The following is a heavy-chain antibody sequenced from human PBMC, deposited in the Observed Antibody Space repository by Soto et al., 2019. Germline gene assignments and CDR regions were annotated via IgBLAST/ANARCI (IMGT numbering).Heavy chain of an antibody. CDR1: GGSISSGDLY. CDR2: ISYSGST. V-gene: IGHV4-30-4*01. Sequence: PSETLSLTCTVSGGSISSGDLYWSWIRQPPGRGLEWIGYISYSGSTYYNTSLKSRVTISVDTSKNQSSLKLNSVTAADTAVYYCARGGPTGGSYKYNWFDPWGQGTLVTVSS. J-gene: IGHJ5*02. D-gene: IGHD2-15*01. CDR3: ARGGPTGGSYKYNWFDP.